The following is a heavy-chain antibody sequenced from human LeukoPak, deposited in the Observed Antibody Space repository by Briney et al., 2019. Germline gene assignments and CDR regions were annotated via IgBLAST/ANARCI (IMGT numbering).Heavy chain of an antibody. CDR1: GFTFSSYS. D-gene: IGHD4-11*01. J-gene: IGHJ6*02. Sequence: GGSLRLSCAASGFTFSSYSMNWVRQAPGKGLEWVSSISSSSSYIYYADSVKGRFTISRDNAKNSLYLQMNSLRAEDTAVYYCAREKGVTTVRRYYYGMDVWGQGTTVTVSS. CDR2: ISSSSSYI. V-gene: IGHV3-21*01. CDR3: AREKGVTTVRRYYYGMDV.